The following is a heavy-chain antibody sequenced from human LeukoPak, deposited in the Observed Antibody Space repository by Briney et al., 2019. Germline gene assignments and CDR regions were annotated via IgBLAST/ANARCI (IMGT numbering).Heavy chain of an antibody. Sequence: GGSLRLSCAASGFTFDDYAMHWVRRAPGKGLEWVSSISASGGSTYYADSVKGHFTISRDNSKNTLYLQMNSLRAEDTAVYYCAKEGDYCSSTICYADYWGQGTLVTVSS. V-gene: IGHV3-23*01. CDR1: GFTFDDYA. CDR2: ISASGGST. J-gene: IGHJ4*02. D-gene: IGHD2-2*01. CDR3: AKEGDYCSSTICYADY.